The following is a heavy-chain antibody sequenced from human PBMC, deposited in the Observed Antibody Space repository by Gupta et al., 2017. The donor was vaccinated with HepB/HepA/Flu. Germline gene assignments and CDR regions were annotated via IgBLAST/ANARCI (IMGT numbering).Heavy chain of an antibody. CDR3: ARTTVTTSFDI. CDR2: IWFDGSNK. Sequence: QMQLVESGGGVVQPGRSLRLSCAASGFTFSNYGMHWARQAPDKGMEWLAFIWFDGSNKYYADSVKGRFNIYRDNSKKTLYLQMNSLRAEDTAVYYCARTTVTTSFDIWGQGTMVTVSS. D-gene: IGHD4-17*01. V-gene: IGHV3-33*01. J-gene: IGHJ3*02. CDR1: GFTFSNYG.